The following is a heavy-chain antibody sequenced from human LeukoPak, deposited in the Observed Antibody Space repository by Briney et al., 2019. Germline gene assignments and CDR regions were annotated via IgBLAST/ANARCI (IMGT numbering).Heavy chain of an antibody. D-gene: IGHD1-1*01. CDR3: ARDLDSSSLRLIAWNDVSPDAFDL. V-gene: IGHV3-21*01. CDR1: GFTFSSYN. J-gene: IGHJ3*01. CDR2: ISSSSSYI. Sequence: GGSLRLSCVASGFTFSSYNMNWVRQAPGKGLEWVSSISSSSSYIYYADSVKGRFTISRDNAKNSLYLQMNSLRAEDTAVYYCARDLDSSSLRLIAWNDVSPDAFDLWGQGTMVTVSS.